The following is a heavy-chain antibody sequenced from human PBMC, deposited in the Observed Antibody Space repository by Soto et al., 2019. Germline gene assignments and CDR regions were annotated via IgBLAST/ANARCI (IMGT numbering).Heavy chain of an antibody. CDR1: GYAFVSHD. Sequence: EASVKVSCKTSGYAFVSHDINWVRQASGQGPEWVGSMNPNSGGTAYAQKFQGRVTLTRNTSTGTAYMEVSSLRSEDTAVYYCARHRTFRGVTENWFDPWGQGTLVTVSS. CDR3: ARHRTFRGVTENWFDP. V-gene: IGHV1-8*01. CDR2: MNPNSGGT. J-gene: IGHJ5*02. D-gene: IGHD3-16*01.